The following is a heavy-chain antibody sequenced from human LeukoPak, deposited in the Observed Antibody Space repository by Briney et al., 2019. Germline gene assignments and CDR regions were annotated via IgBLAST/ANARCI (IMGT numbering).Heavy chain of an antibody. D-gene: IGHD3-10*02. V-gene: IGHV3-21*01. CDR2: ISSSSSYI. CDR3: ARVLRESMFVDAFDI. J-gene: IGHJ3*02. Sequence: GGSLRLSCAASGFTFISYRMNWVRQAPGKGLEWVSSISSSSSYIYYADSVKGRFTISRDNAKNSLYLQMNSLRAEDTAVYYCARVLRESMFVDAFDIWGQGTMVTVSS. CDR1: GFTFISYR.